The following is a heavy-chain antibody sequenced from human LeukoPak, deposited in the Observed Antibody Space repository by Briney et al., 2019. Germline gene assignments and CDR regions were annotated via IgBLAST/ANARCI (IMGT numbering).Heavy chain of an antibody. D-gene: IGHD2-2*01. CDR3: ARALDSSSSRYQAFEE. V-gene: IGHV3-7*01. CDR1: GFTFSNYW. Sequence: GGSLRLSCSASGFTFSNYWMSWVRQAPGKGLEWVANIKQDESEKYYVDSVKGRFTISRDNAESSLYLQMNSLRAEDTAVYYCARALDSSSSRYQAFEEWGQGTLVTVSS. CDR2: IKQDESEK. J-gene: IGHJ4*02.